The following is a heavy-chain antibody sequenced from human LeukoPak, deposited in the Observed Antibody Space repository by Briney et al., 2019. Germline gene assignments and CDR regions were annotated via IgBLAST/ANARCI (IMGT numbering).Heavy chain of an antibody. J-gene: IGHJ4*02. V-gene: IGHV3-11*01. D-gene: IGHD3-22*01. CDR2: ISSSVITI. CDR3: ARGHYYYDSSGYWY. CDR1: GFTFSDYY. Sequence: GGSLRLSCAASGFTFSDYYMSWIRQAPGKGLEWVSYISSSVITIYYADSVKGRFTISRDNAKNSLYLQMNSLRAEHTAVYYCARGHYYYDSSGYWYWGQGTLVTVSS.